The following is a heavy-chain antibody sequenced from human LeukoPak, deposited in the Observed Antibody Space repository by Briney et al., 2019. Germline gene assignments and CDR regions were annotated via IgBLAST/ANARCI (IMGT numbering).Heavy chain of an antibody. J-gene: IGHJ4*02. D-gene: IGHD3-16*02. Sequence: ASVKVSCEASGYTFTSYGISWVRQAPGQGLEWMGWISAYNGNTNYAQKLQGRVTMTTDTSTSTAYMELRSLRSDDTAVYYCARDPDYVWGSYRYGDYWGQGTLVTVSS. V-gene: IGHV1-18*01. CDR1: GYTFTSYG. CDR3: ARDPDYVWGSYRYGDY. CDR2: ISAYNGNT.